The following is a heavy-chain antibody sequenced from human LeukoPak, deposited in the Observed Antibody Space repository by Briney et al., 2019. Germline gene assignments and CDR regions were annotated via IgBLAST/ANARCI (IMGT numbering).Heavy chain of an antibody. J-gene: IGHJ4*02. CDR1: GGSINNYWW. CDR3: VHRTTVTSVDD. CDR2: IYGNNDK. V-gene: IGHV2-5*01. Sequence: TLSLTCSVSGGSINNYWWSWIRQPPGKGLEWLTFIYGNNDKRYSPSLNSRLTITKDTSKNQVVLTMTDMASVDTATYYCVHRTTVTSVDDWGQGTLVTVSS. D-gene: IGHD4-17*01.